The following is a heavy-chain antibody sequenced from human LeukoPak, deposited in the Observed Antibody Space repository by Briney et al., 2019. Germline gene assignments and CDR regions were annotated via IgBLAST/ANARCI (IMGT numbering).Heavy chain of an antibody. CDR2: ISYDGSNK. CDR1: EFTFSSYG. CDR3: AKDQGYEEAMTRGYFDY. V-gene: IGHV3-30*18. D-gene: IGHD2-2*01. Sequence: GRSLRLSCAASEFTFSSYGMHWVRQAPGKGLEWVAGISYDGSNKYYADSVKGRFTISRDNSKNTLFLQMNSLRAEDTAVYYCAKDQGYEEAMTRGYFDYWGQGTLVTVSS. J-gene: IGHJ4*02.